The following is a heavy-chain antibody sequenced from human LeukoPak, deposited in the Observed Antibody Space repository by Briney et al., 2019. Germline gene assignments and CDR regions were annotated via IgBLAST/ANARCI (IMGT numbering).Heavy chain of an antibody. Sequence: ASVKVSCKASEGTFGAYSIDWVRQAPGQGLDWVGGINPIFNILYYAQNFQGRVTINADESTNTAFLELDSLKHDDPAVYYCAAGRRLGELFFDYWGPGTLVTVSS. J-gene: IGHJ4*02. D-gene: IGHD3-10*01. CDR2: INPIFNIL. V-gene: IGHV1-69*13. CDR1: EGTFGAYS. CDR3: AAGRRLGELFFDY.